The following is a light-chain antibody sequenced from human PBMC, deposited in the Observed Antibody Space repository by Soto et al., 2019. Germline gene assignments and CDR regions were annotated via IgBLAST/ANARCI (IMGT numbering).Light chain of an antibody. V-gene: IGKV1-27*01. CDR2: AAS. CDR1: QGISHY. CDR3: QNYNSAPS. Sequence: DIQMTQSPSSLSASVGDRVTISCRASQGISHYLAWYQQRPGKAPKLLIYAASTLQSGVPSRFSGGGSGTEFTLTISSLQPEDVATYYCQNYNSAPSFGGGTKVEIK. J-gene: IGKJ4*01.